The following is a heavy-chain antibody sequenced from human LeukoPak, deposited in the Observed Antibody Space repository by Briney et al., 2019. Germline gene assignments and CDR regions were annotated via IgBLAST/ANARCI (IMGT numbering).Heavy chain of an antibody. V-gene: IGHV2-70*04. J-gene: IGHJ6*03. CDR1: GFSLSTSGMR. Sequence: SGPTLVNPTQTLTLTCTFSGFSLSTSGMRVSWIRQPPGKALEWLARIDWDDDKFYSTSLKTRLTISKDTSKNQVVLTMTNMDPAHTATYYCALIRNDWNYYYYMDVWSKGTTVTVSS. D-gene: IGHD3-9*01. CDR3: ALIRNDWNYYYYMDV. CDR2: IDWDDDK.